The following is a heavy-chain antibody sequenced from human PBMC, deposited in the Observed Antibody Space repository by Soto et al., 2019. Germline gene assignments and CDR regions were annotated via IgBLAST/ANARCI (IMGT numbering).Heavy chain of an antibody. CDR3: ARMLEGRYSSGWYVDDY. Sequence: ASVKVSCKASGYTFTSYGISWVRQAPGQGLEWMGWISAYNGNTNYAQKLQGRVTMTTDTSTSTAYMELRSLRSDDTAVYYCARMLEGRYSSGWYVDDYWGQGTLVTVSS. CDR1: GYTFTSYG. CDR2: ISAYNGNT. J-gene: IGHJ4*02. V-gene: IGHV1-18*01. D-gene: IGHD6-19*01.